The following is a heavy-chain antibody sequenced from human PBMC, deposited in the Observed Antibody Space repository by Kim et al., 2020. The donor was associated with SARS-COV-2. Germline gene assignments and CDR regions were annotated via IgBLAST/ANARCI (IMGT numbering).Heavy chain of an antibody. D-gene: IGHD3-16*01. Sequence: SETLSLTCTVSGGSISSYYWSWIRQPPGKGLEWIGYIYYSGSTNYNPSLKSRVTISVDTSKNQFSLKLSSVTAADTAVYYCARHGGGHLHNYYYYYGMDVWGQGTTVTASS. J-gene: IGHJ6*02. V-gene: IGHV4-59*08. CDR1: GGSISSYY. CDR2: IYYSGST. CDR3: ARHGGGHLHNYYYYYGMDV.